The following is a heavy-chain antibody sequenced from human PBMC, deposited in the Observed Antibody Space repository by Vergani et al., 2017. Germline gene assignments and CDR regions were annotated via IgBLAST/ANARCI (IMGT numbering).Heavy chain of an antibody. CDR1: GFTFSSHA. CDR3: ARDLRLFYNRFDP. D-gene: IGHD1-14*01. Sequence: EVQLLQSEGAVVQPGGSLRLSCVASGFTFSSHAMSWVRQGHGQGLEWVSSIKNTGDSTHYADSVKGRFTISRDNSKSTMYLQMNSLRDEDTGVYYCARDLRLFYNRFDPWGQGTLVTVSS. CDR2: IKNTGDST. V-gene: IGHV3-23*01. J-gene: IGHJ5*02.